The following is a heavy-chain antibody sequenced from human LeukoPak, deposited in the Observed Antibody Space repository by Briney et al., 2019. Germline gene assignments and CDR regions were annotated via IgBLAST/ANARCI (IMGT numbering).Heavy chain of an antibody. D-gene: IGHD3-9*01. Sequence: GGSLRLSCATSGFSFTDYPMNWVRQAPGEGLEWISNIRTTAEGAKYAYYADSVKGRVTISRDDGKNTLYLHMNSLRDDDTAVYYCATDQRYAFDYWGQGILVTVSS. J-gene: IGHJ4*02. V-gene: IGHV3-48*02. CDR3: ATDQRYAFDY. CDR2: IRTTAEGAKYA. CDR1: GFSFTDYP.